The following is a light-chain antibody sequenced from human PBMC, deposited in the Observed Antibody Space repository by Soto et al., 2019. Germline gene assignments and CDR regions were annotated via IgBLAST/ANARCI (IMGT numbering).Light chain of an antibody. CDR2: DAS. CDR3: QQYNSYWT. V-gene: IGKV1-5*01. J-gene: IGKJ1*01. CDR1: QSISSW. Sequence: DIQMTQSPSTLSAFVGDRVTITCRASQSISSWLAWYQQKPGKAPKLLIYDASSLESGVPSRFSGSGSGTEFTLTISGLQPDDFATYYCQQYNSYWTFGQGTKVDIK.